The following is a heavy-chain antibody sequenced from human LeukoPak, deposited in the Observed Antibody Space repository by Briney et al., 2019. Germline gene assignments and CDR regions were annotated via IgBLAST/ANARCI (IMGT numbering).Heavy chain of an antibody. CDR2: INHSGST. D-gene: IGHD6-19*01. J-gene: IGHJ6*03. CDR3: ARGPRLYSSGWTSHYYYYYMDV. V-gene: IGHV4-34*01. Sequence: SETLSLTCAVYVGSFSGYYWSWIRQPPGKGLEWIGEINHSGSTNYNPSLKSRVTISVDTSKNQFSLKLSSVTAADTAVYYCARGPRLYSSGWTSHYYYYYMDVWGKGTTVTVSS. CDR1: VGSFSGYY.